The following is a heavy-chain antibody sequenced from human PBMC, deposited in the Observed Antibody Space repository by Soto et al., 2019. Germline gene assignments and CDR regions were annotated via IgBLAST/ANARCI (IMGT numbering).Heavy chain of an antibody. V-gene: IGHV3-9*01. Sequence: PGGSLRLSCAASGFTFDDYAMHWVRQAPGKGLEWVSGISWNSGSIGYADSVKGRFTISRDNAKNSLYLQMNSLRAEDTALYYCAKVSSWLANYYFDYWGQGTLVTVSS. CDR3: AKVSSWLANYYFDY. CDR1: GFTFDDYA. J-gene: IGHJ4*02. D-gene: IGHD6-19*01. CDR2: ISWNSGSI.